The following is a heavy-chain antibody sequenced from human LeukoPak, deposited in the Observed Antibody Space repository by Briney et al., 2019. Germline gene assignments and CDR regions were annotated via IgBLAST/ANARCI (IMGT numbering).Heavy chain of an antibody. CDR2: IISSSSYI. CDR3: ARDQAAVYYYDSSGYPHAFDI. D-gene: IGHD3-22*01. Sequence: GGSLRLSCAASGFTFSSYSMNWVRQAPGKGLEWVSSIISSSSYIYYEDYVKRRFTNSRDNAKNSLNLQMNSLRAEDTAVYYCARDQAAVYYYDSSGYPHAFDIWGQGTMVTVSS. CDR1: GFTFSSYS. J-gene: IGHJ3*02. V-gene: IGHV3-21*01.